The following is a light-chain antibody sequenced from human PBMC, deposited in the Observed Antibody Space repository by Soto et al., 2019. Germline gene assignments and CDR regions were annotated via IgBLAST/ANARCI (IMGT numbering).Light chain of an antibody. CDR2: GAS. CDR1: QSVSSNY. CDR3: QQYGSSPPT. Sequence: EIVLTQSPGTLSLSPGERATLSCRASQSVSSNYLAWYRRKPGQAPRLLIYGASYRATYIPGRFSGSGSGTDFTLTITRLEPEDFAVYYCQQYGSSPPTFGPGTRVEIK. J-gene: IGKJ1*01. V-gene: IGKV3-20*01.